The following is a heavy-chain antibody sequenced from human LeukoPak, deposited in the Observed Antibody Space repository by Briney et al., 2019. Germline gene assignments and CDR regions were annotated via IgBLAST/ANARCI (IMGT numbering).Heavy chain of an antibody. CDR1: GGTLSTYA. J-gene: IGHJ4*02. V-gene: IGHV1-69*05. CDR2: IIPIFGTA. CDR3: ARPMHHDYANYGGFHY. D-gene: IGHD4-11*01. Sequence: SVKVSCKASGGTLSTYAITWVRQAPEQGLEWMGGIIPIFGTANYAQKFQGRVTITTDESTSTAYMELSSLRSEDTAVYYCARPMHHDYANYGGFHYWGQGTLVTVSS.